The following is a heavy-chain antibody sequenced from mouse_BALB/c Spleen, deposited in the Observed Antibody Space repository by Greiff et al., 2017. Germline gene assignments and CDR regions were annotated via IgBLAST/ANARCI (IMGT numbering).Heavy chain of an antibody. J-gene: IGHJ3*01. CDR3: ASAYGNYWFAY. D-gene: IGHD2-1*01. CDR2: IWSGGST. CDR1: GFSLTSYG. Sequence: VQLQQSGPGLVQPSQSLSITCTVSGFSLTSYGVHWVRQSPGKGLEWLGVIWSGGSTDYNAAFISRLSISKDNSKSQVFFKMNSLQANDTAIYYCASAYGNYWFAYWGQGTLVTVSA. V-gene: IGHV2-2*02.